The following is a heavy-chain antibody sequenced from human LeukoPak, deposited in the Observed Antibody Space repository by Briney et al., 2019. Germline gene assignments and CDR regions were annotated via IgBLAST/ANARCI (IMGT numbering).Heavy chain of an antibody. CDR1: GYDFPSYW. CDR3: ARLRRGDTTEFGI. D-gene: IGHD3-10*01. CDR2: IYPGDSAT. J-gene: IGHJ3*02. V-gene: IGHV5-51*01. Sequence: GESLKISCKGSGYDFPSYWIGWVRQMPGKGLEWMGIIYPGDSATRHRPSFQGQVTMSADKSISTAYLQWRSLKASHTAMYYCARLRRGDTTEFGIWGRGAMVIVSS.